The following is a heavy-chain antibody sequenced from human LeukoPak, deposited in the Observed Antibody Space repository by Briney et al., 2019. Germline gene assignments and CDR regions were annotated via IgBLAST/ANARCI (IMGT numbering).Heavy chain of an antibody. V-gene: IGHV1-3*01. CDR2: INAGNGNT. CDR1: GYTFTSHG. D-gene: IGHD6-19*01. CDR3: ARDQAGDGLDI. Sequence: GASVKVSCKTSGYTFTSHGISWVRQAPGQRLEWMGWINAGNGNTKYSQKFQGRVTITRDTSASTAYMELSSLRSEDTAVYYCARDQAGDGLDIWGRGTMVTVSS. J-gene: IGHJ3*02.